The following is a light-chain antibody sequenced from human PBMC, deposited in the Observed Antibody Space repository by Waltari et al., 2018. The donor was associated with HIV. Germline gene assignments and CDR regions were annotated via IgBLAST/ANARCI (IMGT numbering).Light chain of an antibody. J-gene: IGLJ3*02. CDR3: LLFRDDVLV. V-gene: IGLV7-43*01. CDR1: TGAVPSDYF. CDR2: STS. Sequence: QTVVTQEPSLTVSPGGTVTLTCASSTGAVPSDYFATWHQETPAPAPRPLMYSTSTRYPLPPALSSGSLLGDKAALILSVVHPEDEDEYYCLLFRDDVLVFGGGTKLTVL.